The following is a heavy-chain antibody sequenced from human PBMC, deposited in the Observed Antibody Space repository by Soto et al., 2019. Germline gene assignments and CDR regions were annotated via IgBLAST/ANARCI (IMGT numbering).Heavy chain of an antibody. J-gene: IGHJ6*02. CDR3: ARGGFSPVRGVFSSYYYYDMEI. V-gene: IGHV5-51*01. CDR1: GYSFTSYW. CDR2: IYPGDSDT. D-gene: IGHD3-10*01. Sequence: PGESLKISCKGSGYSFTSYWIGWVRQMPGKGLEWMGIIYPGDSDTRYSPSFQGQVTISADKSISTAYLQWSSLKASDTAMYYCARGGFSPVRGVFSSYYYYDMEIWHQETTVGVSS.